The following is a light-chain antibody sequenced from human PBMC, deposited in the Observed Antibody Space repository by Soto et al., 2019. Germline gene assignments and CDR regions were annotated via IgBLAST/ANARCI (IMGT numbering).Light chain of an antibody. J-gene: IGKJ3*01. CDR1: QVISSS. Sequence: IQMTQSPSSLSASVGDTVTITCRASQVISSSLAWYQQKAGKVPELLIYAASTLQSGVPSHFSGSGSGTDFTLTIISLKHEDCTTDSCQDYLIHPFTFGLGTRVEIK. CDR3: QDYLIHPFT. V-gene: IGKV1-27*01. CDR2: AAS.